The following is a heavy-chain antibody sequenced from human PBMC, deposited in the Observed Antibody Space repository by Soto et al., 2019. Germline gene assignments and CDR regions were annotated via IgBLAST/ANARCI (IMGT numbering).Heavy chain of an antibody. CDR3: ARLGAYYQSLDP. CDR1: GGSISSDSYY. J-gene: IGHJ5*02. CDR2: ISYSGST. Sequence: SETLSLTCTVSGGSISSDSYYWGWIRQSPEKGLEWIASISYSGSTYYNPTLKSRLIISVDTSKSQFSLKLSSVTAADAAVYYCARLGAYYQSLDPWGPGTLVTVSS. V-gene: IGHV4-39*01. D-gene: IGHD2-21*01.